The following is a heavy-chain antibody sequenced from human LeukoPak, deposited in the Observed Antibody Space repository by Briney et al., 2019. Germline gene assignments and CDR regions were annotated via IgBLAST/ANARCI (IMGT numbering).Heavy chain of an antibody. Sequence: GGSLGLSCAASGFTFSSYAMSWVRQAPGKGLEWVSTISNSGGSTYYADSVKGRFTISRDNSKNLYLQMNSLRAEDTAVYYCAKDWDYWGQGTLVTVSS. J-gene: IGHJ4*02. CDR3: AKDWDY. CDR1: GFTFSSYA. CDR2: ISNSGGST. V-gene: IGHV3-23*01.